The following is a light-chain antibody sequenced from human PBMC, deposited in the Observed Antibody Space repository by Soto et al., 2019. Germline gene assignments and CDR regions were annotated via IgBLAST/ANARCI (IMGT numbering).Light chain of an antibody. J-gene: IGLJ1*01. Sequence: QSALTQPASVSGSPGQSITISCTGTSSDIGGYNYVSWFQQHPGKAPKLMIYEVRNRPSGVSNRFSGSKSGNTASLTISGLQAEDETDYYRSSDTSNNTLVFGTGTKVTVL. CDR1: SSDIGGYNY. CDR2: EVR. V-gene: IGLV2-14*01. CDR3: SSDTSNNTLV.